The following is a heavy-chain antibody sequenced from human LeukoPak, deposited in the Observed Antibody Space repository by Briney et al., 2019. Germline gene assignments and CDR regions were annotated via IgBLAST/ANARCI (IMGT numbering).Heavy chain of an antibody. V-gene: IGHV4-59*08. J-gene: IGHJ4*02. D-gene: IGHD2-15*01. CDR3: ARQNSVASGQGLDF. CDR2: IYYSGST. Sequence: PSETLSLTCTVSGGSISSYYWSWIRQPPGKGLEWIGYIYYSGSTNYNPSLKSRVTLSVDTSKNQFSLELTSVTAADTAVYYCARQNSVASGQGLDFWGQGTLVTVSS. CDR1: GGSISSYY.